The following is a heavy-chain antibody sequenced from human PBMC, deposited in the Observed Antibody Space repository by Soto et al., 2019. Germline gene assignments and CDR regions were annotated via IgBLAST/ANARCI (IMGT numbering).Heavy chain of an antibody. J-gene: IGHJ4*02. CDR1: GFPFSSYA. V-gene: IGHV3-23*01. CDR2: ISSGGGST. Sequence: AGGSLRLSCAASGFPFSSYAMTWVRQAPGKGLEWVSAISSGGGSTYYAGSVKGRFTISRDNSKNTLYLQMNSLRAEDTAVYYCAKTYYYDSSGYYFEMYYFDYWGQGALVTSPQ. CDR3: AKTYYYDSSGYYFEMYYFDY. D-gene: IGHD3-22*01.